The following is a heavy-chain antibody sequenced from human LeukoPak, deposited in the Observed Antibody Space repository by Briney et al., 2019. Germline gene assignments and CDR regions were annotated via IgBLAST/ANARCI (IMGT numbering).Heavy chain of an antibody. D-gene: IGHD5-18*01. CDR3: AKDRNSRYSYGFFDY. V-gene: IGHV3-23*01. CDR2: ITASGGST. J-gene: IGHJ4*02. Sequence: PGGSLRLSCAASGFTFSSYAMTWVRQAPGKGLEWVSDITASGGSTYYADSVKGRFTISRDNSKNTLYLQMNSLRAEDTAVYYCAKDRNSRYSYGFFDYWGQGTLVTVSS. CDR1: GFTFSSYA.